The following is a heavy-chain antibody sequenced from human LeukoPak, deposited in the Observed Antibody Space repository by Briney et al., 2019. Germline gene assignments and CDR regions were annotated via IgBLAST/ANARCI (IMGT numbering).Heavy chain of an antibody. V-gene: IGHV4-34*01. CDR1: GGSFSGYY. J-gene: IGHJ5*02. CDR3: ARDGASYYHDSSGYYYVPNWFDP. D-gene: IGHD3-22*01. CDR2: INHSGST. Sequence: SETLSLTCAVYGGSFSGYYWSWIRQPPGKGLEWIGEINHSGSTYYNPSLKSRLTISIDTSKNQFSLKLSSVTAADTAVYYCARDGASYYHDSSGYYYVPNWFDPWGQGTLVTVSS.